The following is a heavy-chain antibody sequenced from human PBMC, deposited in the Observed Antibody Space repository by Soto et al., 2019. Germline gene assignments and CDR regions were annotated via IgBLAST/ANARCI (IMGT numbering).Heavy chain of an antibody. CDR3: ARDPNSRFARHLDS. D-gene: IGHD1-1*01. CDR2: IGGSGSAT. Sequence: EVQLVESGGGLAQPGGSLRLSCAASGFSFSGYSMNWVRQAPGKGLEWLSHIGGSGSATYYADSVKGRFTISRDNAKNSLYLQLNSLRVEDTALYYCARDPNSRFARHLDSWGQGTLVTVAS. V-gene: IGHV3-48*01. J-gene: IGHJ4*02. CDR1: GFSFSGYS.